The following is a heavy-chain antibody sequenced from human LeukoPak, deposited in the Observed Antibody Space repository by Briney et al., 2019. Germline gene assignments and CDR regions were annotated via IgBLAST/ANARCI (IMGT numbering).Heavy chain of an antibody. J-gene: IGHJ6*02. CDR3: ARERCSSTSCYAKYYYYGMDV. Sequence: PSETLSLTCAVYGGSFSGYYWSWIRQPPGKGLEWIGEINHSGSTNYNPPLKSRVTISVDTSKNQFSLKLSSVTAADTAVYYCARERCSSTSCYAKYYYYGMDVWGQGTTVTVSS. V-gene: IGHV4-34*01. D-gene: IGHD2-2*01. CDR2: INHSGST. CDR1: GGSFSGYY.